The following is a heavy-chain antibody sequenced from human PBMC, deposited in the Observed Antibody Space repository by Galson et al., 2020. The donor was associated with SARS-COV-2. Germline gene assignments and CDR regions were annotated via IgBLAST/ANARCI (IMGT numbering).Heavy chain of an antibody. CDR1: GYSFNDYW. D-gene: IGHD6-19*01. CDR2: MYPDDSYT. Sequence: GESLKISCKGSGYSFNDYWIGWVRQMPGKGLQWMGVMYPDDSYTKYNPSFEGQVTLSVDKSTSTAYLQWNSLKASDTAIYYCARHGASSGWYEGIDFWGQGTLVTVSS. CDR3: ARHGASSGWYEGIDF. J-gene: IGHJ4*02. V-gene: IGHV5-51*01.